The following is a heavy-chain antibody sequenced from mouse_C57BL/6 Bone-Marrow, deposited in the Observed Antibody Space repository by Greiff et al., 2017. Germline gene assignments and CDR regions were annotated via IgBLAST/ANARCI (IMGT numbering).Heavy chain of an antibody. CDR1: GFTFSDYG. V-gene: IGHV5-15*01. Sequence: EVKLMESGGGLVQPGGSLKLSCAASGFTFSDYGMAWVRQAPRKGPAWVAFISNLAYSIYYADTVTGRFTISRENAKNTLYLEMSSLRSEDTAMYYCARRDYDEGFAYWGQGTLVTVSA. CDR3: ARRDYDEGFAY. CDR2: ISNLAYSI. J-gene: IGHJ3*01. D-gene: IGHD2-4*01.